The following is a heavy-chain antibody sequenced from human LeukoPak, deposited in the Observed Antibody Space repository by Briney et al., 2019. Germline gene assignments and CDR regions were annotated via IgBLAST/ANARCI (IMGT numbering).Heavy chain of an antibody. Sequence: PGGSLRLSCAASGFTFSDYWMTWIRQAPGKGLEWVANIKQDGSEKYYVDSVKGRFTISRDNAKNSLYLQMNSLRAEDTAVYYCTTGNWGPYWGQGTLVTVSS. CDR1: GFTFSDYW. D-gene: IGHD7-27*01. V-gene: IGHV3-7*01. CDR3: TTGNWGPY. J-gene: IGHJ4*02. CDR2: IKQDGSEK.